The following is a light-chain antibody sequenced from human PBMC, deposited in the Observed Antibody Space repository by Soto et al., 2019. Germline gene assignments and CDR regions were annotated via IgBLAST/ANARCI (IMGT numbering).Light chain of an antibody. Sequence: EIVMTQSPATLSVSPGERATLSCRASQSVSINLAWYQQKPGQAPRLLMYDASTRATGLPARFSGSGSGTEFTLTINSLQSEDFAVYYCQQYNNWPPWTFGQGTKVGIK. J-gene: IGKJ1*01. CDR3: QQYNNWPPWT. CDR2: DAS. CDR1: QSVSIN. V-gene: IGKV3-15*01.